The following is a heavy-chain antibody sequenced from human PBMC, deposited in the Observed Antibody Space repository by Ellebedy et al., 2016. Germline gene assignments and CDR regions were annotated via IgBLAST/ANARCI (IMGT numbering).Heavy chain of an antibody. V-gene: IGHV3-21*01. J-gene: IGHJ4*02. Sequence: GESLKISXAASGFTFSGYTMNWVRQAPGKGLEWVSSISTSSNYIYYADSTKGRFTISRANAKASLYLQMNSLRAEDTAVYYCARDKYGDYGYDYWGQGTLVTVSS. CDR3: ARDKYGDYGYDY. CDR2: ISTSSNYI. D-gene: IGHD4-17*01. CDR1: GFTFSGYT.